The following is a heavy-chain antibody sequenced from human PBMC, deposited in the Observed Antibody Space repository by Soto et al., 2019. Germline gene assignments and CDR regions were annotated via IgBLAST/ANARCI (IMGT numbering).Heavy chain of an antibody. J-gene: IGHJ6*02. Sequence: ASVKVSCKAAGYTFTGYYMHWVRQAPGQGLDWMGWINPNSGGTNYAQKFQGRVTMTRDTSISTAYMELSRLRSDDTAVYYCARDSCSSTSCYPSYYYYGMDVWGHGTTVTVSS. CDR3: ARDSCSSTSCYPSYYYYGMDV. CDR1: GYTFTGYY. V-gene: IGHV1-2*02. CDR2: INPNSGGT. D-gene: IGHD2-2*01.